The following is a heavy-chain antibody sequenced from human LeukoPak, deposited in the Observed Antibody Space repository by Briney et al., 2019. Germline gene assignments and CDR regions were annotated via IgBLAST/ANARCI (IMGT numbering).Heavy chain of an antibody. D-gene: IGHD2-15*01. CDR3: ARTPNRYCSGGSGYWFWFDP. Sequence: PSETLSLTFAVYAGSFSGYYWGWIRQTPRKGLEWVWEINISGSTNYNPSLKSRVTTAVDTSKNQFSLKLSSVTAADTAVYYCARTPNRYCSGGSGYWFWFDPWGQGTLVTVSS. CDR2: INISGST. V-gene: IGHV4-34*01. J-gene: IGHJ5*02. CDR1: AGSFSGYY.